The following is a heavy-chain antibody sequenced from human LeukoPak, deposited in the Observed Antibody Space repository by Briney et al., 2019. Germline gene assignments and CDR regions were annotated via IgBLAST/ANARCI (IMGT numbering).Heavy chain of an antibody. J-gene: IGHJ4*02. CDR2: INHSGNT. CDR1: GGSFSGYF. D-gene: IGHD4-17*01. Sequence: KSSETLSLTCAVYGGSFSGYFWSWIRQPPGKGLDWIGEINHSGNTNYNPSLKSRATISVDTSKSQFSLKLSSVTAADTAVYYCARRYDDLGSPLHDWGRGTLVTVPS. CDR3: ARRYDDLGSPLHD. V-gene: IGHV4-34*01.